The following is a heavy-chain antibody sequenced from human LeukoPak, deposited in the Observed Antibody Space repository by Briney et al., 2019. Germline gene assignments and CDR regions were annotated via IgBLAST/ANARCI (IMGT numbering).Heavy chain of an antibody. J-gene: IGHJ4*02. Sequence: GGSLRLSCAASGFTFSSYSMNWVRQAPGKGLEWVSSTSSSSSYIYYADSVKGRFTISRDNAKNSLYLQMNSLRAEDTAVYYCARDNYGDWNYFDYWGQGTLVTVSS. CDR2: TSSSSSYI. CDR3: ARDNYGDWNYFDY. D-gene: IGHD4-17*01. CDR1: GFTFSSYS. V-gene: IGHV3-21*01.